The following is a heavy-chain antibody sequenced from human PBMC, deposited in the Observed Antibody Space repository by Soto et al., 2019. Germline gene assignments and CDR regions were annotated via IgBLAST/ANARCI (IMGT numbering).Heavy chain of an antibody. Sequence: SETLSLTCTVSGGSISSSSYYWAWIRQPPGKGLEWIVSMYDSGSTYYNPSLKNRVTMSLDTSKNQFSLKLNSVTAADTAVYYCVKTTPMVAAKGFDRWGQGSLVTVSS. CDR2: MYDSGST. CDR1: GGSISSSSYY. D-gene: IGHD2-15*01. J-gene: IGHJ5*02. V-gene: IGHV4-39*01. CDR3: VKTTPMVAAKGFDR.